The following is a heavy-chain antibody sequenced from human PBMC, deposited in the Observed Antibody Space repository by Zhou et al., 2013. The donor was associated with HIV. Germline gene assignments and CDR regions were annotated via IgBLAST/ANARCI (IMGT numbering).Heavy chain of an antibody. CDR1: GGTFSSYA. D-gene: IGHD3-16*01. J-gene: IGHJ4*02. V-gene: IGHV1-8*01. Sequence: QVQLVQSGAEVKKPGSSVKVSCKAFGGTFSSYAFSWVRQAPGQGLEWMGWMNPRSGNTGYAQKFQGRVTITRNTSINTAYMELSSLRSEDTGVYYCARNDGDGEFPLGYWGQGTLVTVSS. CDR3: ARNDGDGEFPLGY. CDR2: MNPRSGNT.